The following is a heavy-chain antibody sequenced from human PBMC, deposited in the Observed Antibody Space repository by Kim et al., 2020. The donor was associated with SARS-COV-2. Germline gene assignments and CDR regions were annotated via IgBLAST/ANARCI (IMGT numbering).Heavy chain of an antibody. Sequence: GGSLRLSCAASGFTFSNYGMHWVRQAPVKGLGWVAVIWYDGDNKYYADSVKGRFTISRDNSKNTLYLQMNSLRAEDTAVYYCARDPLRTLGLWESVTYYFDYWGQGTLVTVSS. CDR1: GFTFSNYG. CDR3: ARDPLRTLGLWESVTYYFDY. V-gene: IGHV3-33*08. D-gene: IGHD3-16*01. CDR2: IWYDGDNK. J-gene: IGHJ4*02.